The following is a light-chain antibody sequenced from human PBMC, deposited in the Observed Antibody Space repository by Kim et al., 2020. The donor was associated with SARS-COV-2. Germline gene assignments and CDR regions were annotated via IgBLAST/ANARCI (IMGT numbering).Light chain of an antibody. V-gene: IGKV3-11*01. CDR1: QSVSSY. J-gene: IGKJ4*01. CDR2: DAS. CDR3: QQRSNWPPLT. Sequence: SPGERAPLSCRASQSVSSYLAWYQQKPGQAPRLLIFDASSRATGTPARFSGGGSGTDFTLTISSLEPEDFAVYYCQQRSNWPPLTFGGGTKVDIK.